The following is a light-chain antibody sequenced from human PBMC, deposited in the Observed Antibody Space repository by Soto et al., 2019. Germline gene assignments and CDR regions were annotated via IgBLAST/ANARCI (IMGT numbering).Light chain of an antibody. J-gene: IGKJ1*01. CDR1: QSVRSSY. CDR3: HQYGSSLQT. V-gene: IGKV3-20*01. CDR2: GAS. Sequence: EIVLTQSPGTLSLSPGERPSLSCRASQSVRSSYLAWYQQKPGQAPRLLIYGASSRATGIPDRFSGSWYGIDFTLTISRLEPEDFAVYYCHQYGSSLQTFGQGTKVDIK.